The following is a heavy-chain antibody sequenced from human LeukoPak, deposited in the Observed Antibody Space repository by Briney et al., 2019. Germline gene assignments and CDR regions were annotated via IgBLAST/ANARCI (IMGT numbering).Heavy chain of an antibody. D-gene: IGHD6-19*01. CDR2: IIPIFGTA. Sequence: SVKVSCKASGGTFSSYAISWVRQAPGQGLEWMGGIIPIFGTANYAQKFQGRVTITADESTSTAYMELSSLRAEDTAVYYCARDRYNSGSHHFDYWGQGTLVTVSS. J-gene: IGHJ4*02. CDR1: GGTFSSYA. V-gene: IGHV1-69*13. CDR3: ARDRYNSGSHHFDY.